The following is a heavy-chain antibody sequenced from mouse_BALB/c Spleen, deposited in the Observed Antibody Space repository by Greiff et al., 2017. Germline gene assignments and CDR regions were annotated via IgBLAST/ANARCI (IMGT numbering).Heavy chain of an antibody. CDR2: IYPGDGDT. CDR1: GYAFSSSW. Sequence: QVQLQQSGPELVKPGASVKISCKASGYAFSSSWMNWVKQRPGQGLEWIGRIYPGDGDTNYNGKFKGKATLTADKSSSTAYMQLSSLTSVDSAVYFCARSEGGYYFDYWGQGTTLTVSS. V-gene: IGHV1-82*01. CDR3: ARSEGGYYFDY. J-gene: IGHJ2*01.